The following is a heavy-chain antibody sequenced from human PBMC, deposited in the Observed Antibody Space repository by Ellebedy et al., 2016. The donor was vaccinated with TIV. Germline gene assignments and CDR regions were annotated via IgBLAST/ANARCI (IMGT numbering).Heavy chain of an antibody. CDR3: ASGTYSSGWYGMDV. Sequence: AASVKVSCKASGGTFSSYSMIWVRQAPGQGLEWMGGLIPFFGTPDYAQRFQGRVTITADTSTSTAYMELSSLRSEDTAVYYCASGTYSSGWYGMDVWGQGTPVTVSS. J-gene: IGHJ6*02. V-gene: IGHV1-69*06. D-gene: IGHD6-25*01. CDR1: GGTFSSYS. CDR2: LIPFFGTP.